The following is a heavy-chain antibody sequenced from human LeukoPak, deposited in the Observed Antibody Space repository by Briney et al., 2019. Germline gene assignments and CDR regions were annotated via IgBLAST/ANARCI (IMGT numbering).Heavy chain of an antibody. CDR3: TRVSDFWSGYYTGIELFPVSYFDY. CDR2: IRSKAYGGTT. D-gene: IGHD3-3*01. V-gene: IGHV3-49*03. Sequence: GGSLRLSCTASGFTFGDYAMSWFRQAPGKGLEWVGFIRSKAYGGTTEYAASVKGRFTISRDDSKSIAYLQMNSLKTEDTAVYYCTRVSDFWSGYYTGIELFPVSYFDYWGQGTLVTVSS. J-gene: IGHJ4*02. CDR1: GFTFGDYA.